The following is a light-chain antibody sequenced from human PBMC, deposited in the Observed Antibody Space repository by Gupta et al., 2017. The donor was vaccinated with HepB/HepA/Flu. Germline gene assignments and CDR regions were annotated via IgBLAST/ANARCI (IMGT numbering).Light chain of an antibody. CDR1: QSVSSSY. CDR3: QQYGRSRPWT. Sequence: EIVLMQSPGTLSLSPGERATLSCRASQSVSSSYLAWYQQKPGQAPRLLIYGASIRATGIPDRFSGSGSGTDFSLTISRLEPEDFAVYYCQQYGRSRPWTFGQGTQVEIK. V-gene: IGKV3-20*01. CDR2: GAS. J-gene: IGKJ1*01.